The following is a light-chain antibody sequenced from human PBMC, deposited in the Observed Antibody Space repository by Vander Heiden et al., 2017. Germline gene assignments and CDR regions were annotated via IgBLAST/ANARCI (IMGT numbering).Light chain of an antibody. CDR1: SSDVGSYNL. Sequence: ALPQPASVAGSPGPSTTIPCTGTSSDVGSYNLVSWYQQHPGKAPKLMIYEGSKRPSGVSKRFSGSKSGNTASLTISGLQAEDEADYYCCSYAGSSLYVFGTGTKVTVL. CDR2: EGS. CDR3: CSYAGSSLYV. V-gene: IGLV2-23*01. J-gene: IGLJ1*01.